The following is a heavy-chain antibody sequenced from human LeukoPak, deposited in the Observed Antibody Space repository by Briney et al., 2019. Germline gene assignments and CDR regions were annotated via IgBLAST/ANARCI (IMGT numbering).Heavy chain of an antibody. Sequence: RASVKVSCKASGYTFTSYDINLVRQATGQGLEWMGWINPNSGGTNYAQKFQGRVTMTRDTSISTAYMELSRLRSDDTAVYYCARSHCSSTSCSLDYWGQGTLVTVSS. CDR2: INPNSGGT. CDR1: GYTFTSYD. V-gene: IGHV1-2*02. CDR3: ARSHCSSTSCSLDY. D-gene: IGHD2-2*01. J-gene: IGHJ4*02.